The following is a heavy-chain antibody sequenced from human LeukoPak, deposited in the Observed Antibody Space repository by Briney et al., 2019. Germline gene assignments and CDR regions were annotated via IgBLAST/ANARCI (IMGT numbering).Heavy chain of an antibody. J-gene: IGHJ4*02. CDR2: IWYDGSKK. V-gene: IGHV3-33*06. D-gene: IGHD6-13*01. CDR3: AKGGLAAAGIDY. CDR1: GFTFRNYG. Sequence: GRSLRLSCAASGFTFRNYGMHWVRQAPDKGLEWVAIIWYDGSKKYYADSVRGRFTISRDNSKNTVSLQMNNLSTEDTAVYYCAKGGLAAAGIDYWGQGTLVTVSS.